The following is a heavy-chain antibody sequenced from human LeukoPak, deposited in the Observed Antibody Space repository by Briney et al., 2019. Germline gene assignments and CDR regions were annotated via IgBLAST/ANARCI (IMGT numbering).Heavy chain of an antibody. V-gene: IGHV4-61*02. J-gene: IGHJ4*02. CDR1: VGSISSTNYY. CDR3: ARERITMVRGVFGY. CDR2: IYTSGST. Sequence: PSETLSLTCSVSVGSISSTNYYWSWIRQPAGKGLEWIGRIYTSGSTNYNPSLKSRVTISVDTSKNQFSLKLSSVTAADTAVYYCARERITMVRGVFGYWGQGTLVTVSS. D-gene: IGHD3-10*01.